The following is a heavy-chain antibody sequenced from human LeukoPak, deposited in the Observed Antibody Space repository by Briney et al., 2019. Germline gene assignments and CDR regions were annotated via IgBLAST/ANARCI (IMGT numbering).Heavy chain of an antibody. Sequence: PGGSLRLSCAASGFTFSCYGMHWVRQAPGKGLEWVAVISYDGSNKYYADSVKGRFTISRDNSKNTLYLQMNSMRAEDTAVYCCAKDGGYYYDSSGYYPESVWGQGTLVTVSS. CDR1: GFTFSCYG. V-gene: IGHV3-30*18. D-gene: IGHD3-22*01. CDR2: ISYDGSNK. CDR3: AKDGGYYYDSSGYYPESV. J-gene: IGHJ4*02.